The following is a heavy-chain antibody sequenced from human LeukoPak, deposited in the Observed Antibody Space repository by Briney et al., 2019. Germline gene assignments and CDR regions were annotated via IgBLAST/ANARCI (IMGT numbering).Heavy chain of an antibody. CDR3: ARRPHYYDSSGQLDGDDAFDI. D-gene: IGHD3-22*01. CDR2: ISSSGDRT. CDR1: GFTFSNYA. J-gene: IGHJ3*02. V-gene: IGHV3-23*01. Sequence: PGGSLRLSCAASGFTFSNYAMSWVRQAPGRGPEWISAISSSGDRTYYADSVKGRFTISRDNSKNTLYLQMNSLRAEDTAVYYCARRPHYYDSSGQLDGDDAFDIWGQGTMVTVSS.